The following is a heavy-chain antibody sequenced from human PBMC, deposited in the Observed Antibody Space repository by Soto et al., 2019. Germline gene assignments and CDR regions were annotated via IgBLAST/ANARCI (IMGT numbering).Heavy chain of an antibody. V-gene: IGHV4-31*03. J-gene: IGHJ4*02. CDR2: IYYSGST. Sequence: QVQLQESGPGLVKPSQTLSLTCNVSGDSISSRDYYWNWIRHHPCKGLEWIGYIYYSGSTYYNPSLKSRVTISVVTSNNQISLKLNSVTAADTAVYYCARAWGVALPIDSWGQGTLVTVSS. CDR1: GDSISSRDYY. D-gene: IGHD3-10*01. CDR3: ARAWGVALPIDS.